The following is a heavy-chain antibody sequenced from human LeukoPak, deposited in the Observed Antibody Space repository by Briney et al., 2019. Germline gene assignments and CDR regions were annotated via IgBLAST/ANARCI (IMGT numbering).Heavy chain of an antibody. J-gene: IGHJ4*02. CDR2: IYYSGNT. D-gene: IGHD2-21*01. V-gene: IGHV4-39*07. CDR1: GVSISSSNSY. CDR3: ARGVVIAPQTFDY. Sequence: SETLSLTCTVSGVSISSSNSYWGWIRQPPGKGLEWIGSIYYSGNTYYNASLKSQVSISIDTSKNQFSLKLSSVTAADTAVYYCARGVVIAPQTFDYWGQGTLVTVSS.